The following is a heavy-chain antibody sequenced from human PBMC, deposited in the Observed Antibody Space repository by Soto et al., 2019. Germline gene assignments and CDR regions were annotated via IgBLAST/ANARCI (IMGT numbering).Heavy chain of an antibody. J-gene: IGHJ4*02. D-gene: IGHD4-17*01. CDR3: ARVRAHPSPALRNDYGDRDY. CDR2: INHSGST. Sequence: QVQLQQWGAGLLKPSETLSLTCAVYGGSFSGYYWSWIRQPPGKGLAWIGEINHSGSTNYNPSLNSRVTISVDTSKNQFSLKLSSVTASDTAVYYCARVRAHPSPALRNDYGDRDYWGQGTLVTVSS. V-gene: IGHV4-34*01. CDR1: GGSFSGYY.